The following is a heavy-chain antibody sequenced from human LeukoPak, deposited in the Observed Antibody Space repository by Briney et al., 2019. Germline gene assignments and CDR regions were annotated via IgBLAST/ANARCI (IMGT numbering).Heavy chain of an antibody. J-gene: IGHJ3*02. V-gene: IGHV1-46*01. Sequence: GASVKVSCKASGYTFTSYYIHWVRQAPGQGLEWMGLINPSGGSTNYAQKFQGRVTITADESTSTAYMELSSLRSEDTAVYYCARDRVRSYYDSSGYFDAFDIWGQGTMVTVSS. CDR2: INPSGGST. CDR3: ARDRVRSYYDSSGYFDAFDI. CDR1: GYTFTSYY. D-gene: IGHD3-22*01.